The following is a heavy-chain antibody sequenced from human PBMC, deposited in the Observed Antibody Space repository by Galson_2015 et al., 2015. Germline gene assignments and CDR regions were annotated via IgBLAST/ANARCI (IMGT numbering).Heavy chain of an antibody. J-gene: IGHJ2*01. CDR1: GFTVSSNY. Sequence: SLRLSCAASGFTVSSNYMSWVRQAPGKGLEWVSVIYSGGSTYYADSVKGRFTISRDNSKNTLYLQMNSLRAEDTAVYYCARVGGDGDGYNELSDWYFDLWGRGTLVTVSS. CDR3: ARVGGDGDGYNELSDWYFDL. V-gene: IGHV3-53*01. CDR2: IYSGGST. D-gene: IGHD5-24*01.